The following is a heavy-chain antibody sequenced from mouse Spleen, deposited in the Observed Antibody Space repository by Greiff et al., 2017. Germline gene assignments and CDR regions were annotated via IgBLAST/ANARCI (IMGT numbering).Heavy chain of an antibody. CDR1: GFSLTSYG. D-gene: IGHD1-2*01. V-gene: IGHV2-9*01. CDR3: AKRKGYYGYGGTYYAMDY. J-gene: IGHJ4*01. CDR2: IWGGGST. Sequence: VKLVESGPGLVAPSQSLSITCTVSGFSLTSYGVDWVRQPPGKGLEWLGVIWGGGSTNYNSALMSRLSISKDNSKSQVFLKMNSLQTDDTAMYYCAKRKGYYGYGGTYYAMDYWGQGTSVTVSS.